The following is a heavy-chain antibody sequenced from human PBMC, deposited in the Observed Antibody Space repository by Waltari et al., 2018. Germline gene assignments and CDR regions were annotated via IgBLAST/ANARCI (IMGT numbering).Heavy chain of an antibody. J-gene: IGHJ3*01. CDR1: GYTFSDYY. Sequence: EVQLRQSGAELRKPGTPVKMPCKDYGYTFSDYYIHWVQQAPGTGLQWVGLVSPDDGQGIYAETCQGTVTLPAHTSTATAYLELSSLTSEDTAVFYCATALGVNTSASRPFHLWGQGTVITVSS. CDR2: VSPDDGQG. D-gene: IGHD3-10*01. V-gene: IGHV1-69-2*01. CDR3: ATALGVNTSASRPFHL.